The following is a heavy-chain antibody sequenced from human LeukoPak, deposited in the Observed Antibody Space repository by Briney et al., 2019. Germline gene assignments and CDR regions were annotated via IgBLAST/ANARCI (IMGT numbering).Heavy chain of an antibody. D-gene: IGHD3-10*01. CDR2: INHRAST. CDR3: SSHESYFYYFDN. V-gene: IGHV4-34*01. Sequence: SDTLSLTCALYGGSFSGYCWRWIRHPPAKRLGWVGEINHRASTNYNPSLKTRDTRSVNSTKIQLPLKLNSVTGADTTVYYFSSHESYFYYFDNWGQGTLVTVSS. J-gene: IGHJ4*02. CDR1: GGSFSGYC.